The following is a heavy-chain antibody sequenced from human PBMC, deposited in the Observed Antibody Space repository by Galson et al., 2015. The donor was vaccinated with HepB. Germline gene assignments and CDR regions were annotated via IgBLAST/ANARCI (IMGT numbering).Heavy chain of an antibody. J-gene: IGHJ4*02. D-gene: IGHD6-19*01. CDR3: AAPPGVAGIVS. CDR1: GFTFTSSA. Sequence: QSGAEVKKPGESLKISCKASGFTFTSSAVQWVRQARGQRLEWIGWIVVGSGNTNYAQKFQERVTITRDMSTSTAYMELSSLRSEDTAVYYCAAPPGVAGIVSWGQGTLVTVSS. CDR2: IVVGSGNT. V-gene: IGHV1-58*01.